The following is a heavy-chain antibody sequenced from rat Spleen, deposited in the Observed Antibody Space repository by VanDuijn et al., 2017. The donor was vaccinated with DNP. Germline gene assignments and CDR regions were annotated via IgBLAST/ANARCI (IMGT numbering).Heavy chain of an antibody. J-gene: IGHJ2*01. V-gene: IGHV5-22*01. CDR2: ISYEGSST. Sequence: EVQLVESGGGLVQPGRSLKLSCAVSGFTFSNYDMAWVRQAPTKGLEWVASISYEGSSTYYGDSVKGRFTISRDNAKSTLYLQMNSLRSEDTATYYCARHGTTEGIAYFDYWGQGVMVTVSS. D-gene: IGHD1-11*01. CDR3: ARHGTTEGIAYFDY. CDR1: GFTFSNYD.